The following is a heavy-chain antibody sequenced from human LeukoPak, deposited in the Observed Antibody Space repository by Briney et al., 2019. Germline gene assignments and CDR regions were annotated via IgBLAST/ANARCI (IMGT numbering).Heavy chain of an antibody. CDR1: GFTFSSYA. J-gene: IGHJ3*02. CDR3: AKEGLVDTAPTDAFDI. Sequence: PGGSLILSCAASGFTFSSYAMSWVRPAPGKGLEWVSAISGSGGSTYYADSVKGRFTISRNNSKNTLYLQMNSLRAEDTAVYYCAKEGLVDTAPTDAFDIWGQGTMVTVSS. CDR2: ISGSGGST. V-gene: IGHV3-23*01. D-gene: IGHD5-18*01.